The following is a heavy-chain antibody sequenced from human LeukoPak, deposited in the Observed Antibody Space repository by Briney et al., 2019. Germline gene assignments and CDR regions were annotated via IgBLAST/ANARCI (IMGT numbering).Heavy chain of an antibody. CDR3: LREEGA. Sequence: PGGSLRLSCAASGFTISNYWMSWVRQAPGKGLEWVANTNDDGSEKNYVDSVKGRFTISRDNAKKSLFLQMNSLRADDTAVYFCLREEGAWGQGTLVTVSS. D-gene: IGHD3-16*01. J-gene: IGHJ5*02. CDR2: TNDDGSEK. CDR1: GFTISNYW. V-gene: IGHV3-7*01.